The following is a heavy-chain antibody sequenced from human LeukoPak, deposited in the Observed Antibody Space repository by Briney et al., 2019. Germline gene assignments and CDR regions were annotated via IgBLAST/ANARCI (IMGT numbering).Heavy chain of an antibody. D-gene: IGHD2-21*01. Sequence: GGSLRLSCEVSGFTFSSHAMTSVRQAPGKGLEWVSIIICSGDSTYYSHSVTGRLTISRDNSKDTLSLQMSTLRAEDTAVYYCAKAIGAYCADGCYSRVIDYWGQGTLVTVSS. V-gene: IGHV3-23*01. CDR2: IICSGDST. CDR1: GFTFSSHA. J-gene: IGHJ4*02. CDR3: AKAIGAYCADGCYSRVIDY.